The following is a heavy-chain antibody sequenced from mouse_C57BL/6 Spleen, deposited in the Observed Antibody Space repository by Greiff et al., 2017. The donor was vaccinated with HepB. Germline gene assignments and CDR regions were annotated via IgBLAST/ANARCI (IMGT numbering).Heavy chain of an antibody. Sequence: EVKLVESGGGLVKPGGSLKLSCAASGFTFSDYGMHWVRQAPEKGLEWVAYISSGSSTIYYADTVKGRFTISRDNAKNTLFLQMTSLRSEDTAMYYCARIYSNYFYYAMDYWGQGTSVTVSS. CDR1: GFTFSDYG. CDR3: ARIYSNYFYYAMDY. D-gene: IGHD2-5*01. V-gene: IGHV5-17*01. CDR2: ISSGSSTI. J-gene: IGHJ4*01.